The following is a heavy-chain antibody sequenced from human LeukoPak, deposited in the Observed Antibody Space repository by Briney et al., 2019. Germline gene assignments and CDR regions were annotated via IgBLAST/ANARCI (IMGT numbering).Heavy chain of an antibody. CDR1: GYTFTSSD. J-gene: IGHJ5*02. Sequence: GASVKVSCKASGYTFTSSDINWVRQAPGQGLEWMGWISAYNGNTNYAQKLQGRVTMTTDTSTSTAYMELRSLRSDDTAVYYCARVRGYCSSTSCPNWFDPWGQGTLVTVSS. V-gene: IGHV1-18*01. D-gene: IGHD2-2*01. CDR3: ARVRGYCSSTSCPNWFDP. CDR2: ISAYNGNT.